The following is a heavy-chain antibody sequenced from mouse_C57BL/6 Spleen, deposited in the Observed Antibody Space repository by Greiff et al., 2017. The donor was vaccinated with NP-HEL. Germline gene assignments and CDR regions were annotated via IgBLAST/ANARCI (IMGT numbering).Heavy chain of an antibody. CDR1: GFTFSDYG. CDR3: ARRSANWDSYWYFDV. CDR2: ISSGSSTI. Sequence: EVQRVESGGGLVKPGGSLKLSCAASGFTFSDYGMHWVRQAPEKGLEWVAYISSGSSTIYYADTVKGRFTISRDNAKNTLFLQMTSLRSEDTAMYYCARRSANWDSYWYFDVWGTGTTVTVSS. J-gene: IGHJ1*03. V-gene: IGHV5-17*01. D-gene: IGHD4-1*01.